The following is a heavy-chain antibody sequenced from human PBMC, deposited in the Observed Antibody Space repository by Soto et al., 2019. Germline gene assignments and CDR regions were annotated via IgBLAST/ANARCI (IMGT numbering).Heavy chain of an antibody. J-gene: IGHJ3*02. V-gene: IGHV3-53*04. CDR2: IYSGGST. D-gene: IGHD2-15*01. CDR3: ARELAAKYASDAFDI. CDR1: GFTVSSNY. Sequence: EVQLVESGGGLVQPGGSLRLSCAASGFTVSSNYMSWVRQAPGKGLEWVSVIYSGGSTYYADSVKGRFTISRHNSKNTLYLQMNSLRAEDTAVYYCARELAAKYASDAFDIWGQGTMVTVSS.